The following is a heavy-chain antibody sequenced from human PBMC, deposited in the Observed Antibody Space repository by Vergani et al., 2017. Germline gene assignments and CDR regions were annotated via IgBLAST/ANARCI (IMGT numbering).Heavy chain of an antibody. CDR2: IKSKTDGGTT. D-gene: IGHD3-16*02. CDR3: TTDKDYDYVWGSYRVDY. CDR1: GFTFSNAW. J-gene: IGHJ4*02. Sequence: EVQLLESGGSLKQPGGSVRLSCAASGFTFSNAWMSWVRQAPGKGLEWVGRIKSKTDGGTTDYAAPVKGRFTISRDDSKNTLYLQMNSLKTEDTAVYYCTTDKDYDYVWGSYRVDYWGQGTLVTVSS. V-gene: IGHV3-15*01.